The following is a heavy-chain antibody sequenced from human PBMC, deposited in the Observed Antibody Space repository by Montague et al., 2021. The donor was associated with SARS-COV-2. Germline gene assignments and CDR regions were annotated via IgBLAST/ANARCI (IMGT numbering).Heavy chain of an antibody. CDR3: ATYGDYLATFDY. D-gene: IGHD4-17*01. V-gene: IGHV4-59*11. Sequence: SETLSLTCNVSGASMRSHYWSWIRQPPGKGLEWIGWIHHTGSTSYSPSLKSRVTVSIDTSKMEFSLKLNSVTAAATAVYYCATYGDYLATFDYWGQGALVTVSS. CDR2: IHHTGST. J-gene: IGHJ4*02. CDR1: GASMRSHY.